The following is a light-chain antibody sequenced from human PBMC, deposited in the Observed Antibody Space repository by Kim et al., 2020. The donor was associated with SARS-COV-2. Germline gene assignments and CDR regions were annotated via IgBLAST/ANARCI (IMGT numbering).Light chain of an antibody. V-gene: IGLV4-69*01. CDR3: QTWDTGIHV. CDR2: PNSDGSH. CDR1: SGHSRNA. J-gene: IGLJ7*01. Sequence: QPVLTQSPSASASLGAPVKRTCTLCSGHSRNAIASHQQQPAWGPRYLMQPNSDGSHTKGYGIPDRFSGASSGAERYLNISSLQSEDEADYYCQTWDTGIHVFGGGTQLTDL.